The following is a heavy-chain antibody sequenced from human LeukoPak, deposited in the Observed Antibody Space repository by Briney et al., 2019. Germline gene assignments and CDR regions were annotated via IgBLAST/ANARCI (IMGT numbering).Heavy chain of an antibody. CDR3: TKDITAGGADV. Sequence: GGSLRLSCAASGFTSDDHAMHWVRQPPGKGLEWVSGIMWNSGGTGYADSVKGRFTISRDNAKKYLYLEMNSLRPEDSALYYCTKDITAGGADVWGQGTTVTVSS. CDR2: IMWNSGGT. V-gene: IGHV3-9*02. D-gene: IGHD2-21*02. CDR1: GFTSDDHA. J-gene: IGHJ6*02.